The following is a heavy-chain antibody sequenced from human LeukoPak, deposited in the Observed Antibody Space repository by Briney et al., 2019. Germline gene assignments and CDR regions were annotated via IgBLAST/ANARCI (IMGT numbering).Heavy chain of an antibody. D-gene: IGHD1-1*01. CDR1: GFPLRDYY. CDR2: ISTSGSSR. Sequence: KPWGSLRLSCAASGFPLRDYYLSWLRPAPGKGLEWVSYISTSGSSRYYADSVRGRFTISRDNTKNSIYLQMNNLRAEDSALYYCARAAYNWNWGQGTLVTVS. J-gene: IGHJ4*02. CDR3: ARAAYNWN. V-gene: IGHV3-11*01.